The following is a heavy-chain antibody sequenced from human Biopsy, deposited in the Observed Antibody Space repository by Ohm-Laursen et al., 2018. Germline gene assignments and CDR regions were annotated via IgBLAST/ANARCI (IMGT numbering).Heavy chain of an antibody. D-gene: IGHD3-10*01. CDR3: ARDSGYGSGSYGGCFDP. V-gene: IGHV1-2*02. CDR2: MNPDSGGT. J-gene: IGHJ5*02. Sequence: ASVKVSCKASGHTLTGHYMHWVRQAPGQGPEWMGWMNPDSGGTKYAQKFQGRVTMTRDTSISTAYMELSSLRSDDTAVYYCARDSGYGSGSYGGCFDPWGQGTLVTVSS. CDR1: GHTLTGHY.